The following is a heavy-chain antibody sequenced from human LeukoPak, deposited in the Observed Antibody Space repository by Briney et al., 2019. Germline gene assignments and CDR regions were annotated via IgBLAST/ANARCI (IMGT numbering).Heavy chain of an antibody. CDR2: IYYSEDT. J-gene: IGHJ3*02. D-gene: IGHD3-22*01. CDR3: ARPDSNDYYGALGFDI. V-gene: IGHV4-59*08. CDR1: GGSMRNYY. Sequence: SETLSLTCTVSGGSMRNYYWSWIRQPPGKGLEWIGYIYYSEDTNYNPSLKSRVTISVDTSKNQFSLKLSSVTAADTAVYYCARPDSNDYYGALGFDIWGQGTVVTVSS.